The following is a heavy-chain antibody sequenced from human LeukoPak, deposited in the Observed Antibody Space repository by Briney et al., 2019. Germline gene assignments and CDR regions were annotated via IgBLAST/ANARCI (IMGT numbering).Heavy chain of an antibody. Sequence: ASVKVSCKASGYTLTSYVISWVPQAPGQGGKWMGWISAYNGKTNYAQKLQARVNMTTDTSQTTAYMYLMSLRSDDAAVYDCARVSLDFDPLGTRLYYFDYWGQGTLVTVSS. D-gene: IGHD3-9*01. CDR3: ARVSLDFDPLGTRLYYFDY. CDR2: ISAYNGKT. V-gene: IGHV1-18*01. CDR1: GYTLTSYV. J-gene: IGHJ4*02.